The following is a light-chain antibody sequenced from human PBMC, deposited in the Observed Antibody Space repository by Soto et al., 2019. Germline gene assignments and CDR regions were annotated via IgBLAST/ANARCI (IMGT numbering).Light chain of an antibody. V-gene: IGKV3-15*01. CDR2: GAS. J-gene: IGKJ2*01. Sequence: EMVMTQSPGTLSVSPGERATLSCRVSQSVTTNLAWYQQKPGQAPRLLIYGASTRATGVPARFSGSGSGTAFTLTISSLHSEDFAIYYCQQYYNWPLFTFGQGNRLDI. CDR3: QQYYNWPLFT. CDR1: QSVTTN.